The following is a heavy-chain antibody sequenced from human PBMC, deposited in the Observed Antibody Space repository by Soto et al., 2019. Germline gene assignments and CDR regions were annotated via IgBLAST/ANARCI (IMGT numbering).Heavy chain of an antibody. V-gene: IGHV1-46*02. CDR2: IHPSGGGS. J-gene: IGHJ4*02. CDR1: GYTLNTYY. Sequence: PSVKVSCKPSGYTLNTYYLHWVRQAPGQGLEWMGIIHPSGGGSTYAQKFLGRVTMTRDTSTSTVFMELSSLRSADTAVYYCASCFHIALAPASFVYSGPAPLLSVS. CDR3: ASCFHIALAPASFVY. D-gene: IGHD2-21*02.